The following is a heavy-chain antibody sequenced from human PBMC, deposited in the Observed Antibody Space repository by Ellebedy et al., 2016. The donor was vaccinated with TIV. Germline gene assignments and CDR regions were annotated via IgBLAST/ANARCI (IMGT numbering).Heavy chain of an antibody. CDR2: ISSSGNTI. CDR1: GFILKDYE. V-gene: IGHV3-48*03. J-gene: IGHJ6*02. D-gene: IGHD3-16*01. CDR3: AKDRGRYYYYGMDV. Sequence: GGSLRLSCAASGFILKDYEMNWVRQAPGKGLEWISYISSSGNTIYYADFVKGRFTISRDKAKNSLFLQMNSLRAEDMALYYCAKDRGRYYYYGMDVWGQGTTVTVSS.